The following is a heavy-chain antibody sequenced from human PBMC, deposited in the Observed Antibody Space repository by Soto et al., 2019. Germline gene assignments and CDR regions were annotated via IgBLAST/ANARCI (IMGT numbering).Heavy chain of an antibody. CDR3: ARFSRELPDY. CDR2: IYYSGST. D-gene: IGHD1-26*01. Sequence: QLQLQESGPGLVKPSETLSLTCTVSGGSISSSSYYWGWIRQPPGKGLEWIGSIYYSGSTYYNPSLKSRVTISVDTSTNQFSLKMSSVTAADTAVYYCARFSRELPDYWGQGTLVTVSS. J-gene: IGHJ4*02. CDR1: GGSISSSSYY. V-gene: IGHV4-39*01.